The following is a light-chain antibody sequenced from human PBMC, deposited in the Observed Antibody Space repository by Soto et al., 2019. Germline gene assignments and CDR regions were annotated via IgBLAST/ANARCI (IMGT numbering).Light chain of an antibody. CDR3: SSYANSNNLPYV. J-gene: IGLJ1*01. V-gene: IGLV2-14*02. Sequence: QSALTQPASVSGSPGQSITISCTGTYSDVGSYNLVSWYQHHPGKAPKLIIYEITKRPSGVPDRFSGSKSGNTASLTVSGLQAEDEADYYCSSYANSNNLPYVFGTGTKLTVL. CDR1: YSDVGSYNL. CDR2: EIT.